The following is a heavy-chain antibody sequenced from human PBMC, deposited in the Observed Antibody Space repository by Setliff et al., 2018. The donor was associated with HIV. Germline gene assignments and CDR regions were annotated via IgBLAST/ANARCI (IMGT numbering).Heavy chain of an antibody. Sequence: ETLSLTCAVYGGAFSGYYWTWIRQSPGRGLEWIGEVDHKGVANYSPSLMRRATISADTSKNQFSLRLSSVTAADTALYFCTRAQIAAPRPFDYWGQGTLVTVSS. CDR3: TRAQIAAPRPFDY. D-gene: IGHD2-21*01. CDR2: VDHKGVA. J-gene: IGHJ4*02. V-gene: IGHV4-34*01. CDR1: GGAFSGYY.